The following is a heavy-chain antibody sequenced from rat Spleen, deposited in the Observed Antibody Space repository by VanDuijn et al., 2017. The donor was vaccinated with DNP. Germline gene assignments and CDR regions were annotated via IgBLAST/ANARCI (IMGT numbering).Heavy chain of an antibody. J-gene: IGHJ3*01. CDR2: INYDGAGT. Sequence: EVQLVESGGGLVQPGRSLKLSCAASGLTFSDYYMAWVRQPPTKGLEWVASINYDGAGTYYRDSVKGRFTISRDNAKSCLYLQMDSLRSEDTATYYCTTPGSYWGQGTLVTVSS. V-gene: IGHV5-20*01. CDR3: TTPGSY. CDR1: GLTFSDYY. D-gene: IGHD1-7*01.